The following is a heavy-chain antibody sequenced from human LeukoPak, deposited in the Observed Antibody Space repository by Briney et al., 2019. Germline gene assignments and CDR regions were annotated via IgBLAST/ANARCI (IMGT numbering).Heavy chain of an antibody. Sequence: PGGSLRLSCAASGFTFSSYAMNWVRQAPGKGLEWVSSFSGGGATTYCADSVKGRFTISRDNSKNTLYLQMNSLRVEDTAVYYCAKGEGSSTYGPIDYWGQGTLVTVSS. V-gene: IGHV3-23*01. D-gene: IGHD4-17*01. CDR1: GFTFSSYA. J-gene: IGHJ4*02. CDR3: AKGEGSSTYGPIDY. CDR2: FSGGGATT.